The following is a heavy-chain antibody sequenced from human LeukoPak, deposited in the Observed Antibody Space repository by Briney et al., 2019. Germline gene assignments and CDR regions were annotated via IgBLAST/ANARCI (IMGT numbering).Heavy chain of an antibody. D-gene: IGHD4-17*01. V-gene: IGHV5-51*01. Sequence: GESLKISCKGSGYSFTSYWIGWVRQMPGKGLEWMGIIYPGDSDTRYSPSFQGQVTISADKSISTAYLQWSSLKASDTAMYYCARPWRGETTVTTFFAFDIWGQGTMVTVSS. CDR3: ARPWRGETTVTTFFAFDI. CDR1: GYSFTSYW. CDR2: IYPGDSDT. J-gene: IGHJ3*02.